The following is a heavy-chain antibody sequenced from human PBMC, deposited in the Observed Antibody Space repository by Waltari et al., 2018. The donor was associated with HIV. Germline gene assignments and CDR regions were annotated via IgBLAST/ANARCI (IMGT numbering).Heavy chain of an antibody. J-gene: IGHJ4*02. CDR1: GFTFSSYG. V-gene: IGHV3-30*02. Sequence: QVQLVESGGGVVQPGGSLRLSCAASGFTFSSYGMHWVRQAPGNGLEWVAFIRYDGTNKYYADSVKGRFTISRDNSKNTLYLQMNSLRAEDTAVYYCAKTTVVTPWYFDYWGQGTLVTVSS. D-gene: IGHD4-17*01. CDR2: IRYDGTNK. CDR3: AKTTVVTPWYFDY.